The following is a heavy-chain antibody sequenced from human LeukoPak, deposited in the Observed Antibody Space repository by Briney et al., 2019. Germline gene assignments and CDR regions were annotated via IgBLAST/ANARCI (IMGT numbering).Heavy chain of an antibody. Sequence: ASVKVSCKASGYTFTSYAMHWVRQAPGQRLEWMGWINAGNGNTKYSQKFQGRVTITRDTSASTAYMELSSLRSEDTAVYYCAREGTTVVTIRYYFDYWGQGTLVTVSS. CDR1: GYTFTSYA. CDR3: AREGTTVVTIRYYFDY. V-gene: IGHV1-3*01. CDR2: INAGNGNT. J-gene: IGHJ4*02. D-gene: IGHD4-23*01.